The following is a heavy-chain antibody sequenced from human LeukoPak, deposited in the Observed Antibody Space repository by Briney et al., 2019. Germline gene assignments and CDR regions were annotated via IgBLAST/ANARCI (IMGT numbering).Heavy chain of an antibody. V-gene: IGHV3-21*01. D-gene: IGHD3-10*02. CDR2: ISSSSSYI. CDR1: GFTFSSYS. CDR3: AELGITMIGGV. J-gene: IGHJ6*04. Sequence: EGSLRLSCAASGFTFSSYSMNWVRQAPGKGLEWVSSISSSSSYIYYADSVKGRFTISRDNAKNSLYLQMNSLRAEDTAVYYCAELGITMIGGVWGKGTTVTISS.